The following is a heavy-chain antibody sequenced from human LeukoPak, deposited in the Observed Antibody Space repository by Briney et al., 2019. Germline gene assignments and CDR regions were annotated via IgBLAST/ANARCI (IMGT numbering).Heavy chain of an antibody. D-gene: IGHD3-22*01. V-gene: IGHV3-48*03. J-gene: IGHJ6*02. CDR2: ISSSGSTI. CDR3: ARDQLSYYYDTLPFFYYGMDV. CDR1: RFTFSSYE. Sequence: QPGGSLRLSCAASRFTFSSYEMNWVRQAPGKGLEWVSYISSSGSTIYYADSVKGRFTISRDNAKNSLYLQMNSLRAEDTAVYYCARDQLSYYYDTLPFFYYGMDVWGHGTTVTVSS.